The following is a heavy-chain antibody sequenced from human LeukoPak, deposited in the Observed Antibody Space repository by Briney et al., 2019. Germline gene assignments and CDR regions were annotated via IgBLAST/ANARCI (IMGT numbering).Heavy chain of an antibody. J-gene: IGHJ4*02. CDR2: IYYSGST. CDR1: GGSISSSSYY. Sequence: SETLSLTCTVSGGSISSSSYYWGWIRLPPGKGLEWIGSIYYSGSTYYNPSLKSRVTISVDKSKNQFSLRLSSVTAADTAVYYCASKLTAVAGYFDCWGQGTLVTVSS. D-gene: IGHD6-19*01. V-gene: IGHV4-39*07. CDR3: ASKLTAVAGYFDC.